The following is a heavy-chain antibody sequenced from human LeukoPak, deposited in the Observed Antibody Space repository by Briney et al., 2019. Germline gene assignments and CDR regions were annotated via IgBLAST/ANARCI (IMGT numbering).Heavy chain of an antibody. CDR1: GSTFTSYG. Sequence: GASVKVSCKASGSTFTSYGISWVRQAPGQGLEWMGWINAYNGNTNYAQTLQGRVTMTTDTSTSTAYMELRSLRSEDTAVYYCARDDMVRRVNPMFSGIDYWGQGTLVTVSS. CDR3: ARDDMVRRVNPMFSGIDY. V-gene: IGHV1-18*01. J-gene: IGHJ4*02. D-gene: IGHD3-10*01. CDR2: INAYNGNT.